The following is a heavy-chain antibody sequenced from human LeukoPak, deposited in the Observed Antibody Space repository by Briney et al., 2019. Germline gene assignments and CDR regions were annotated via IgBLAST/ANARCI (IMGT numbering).Heavy chain of an antibody. CDR2: IFHSGST. CDR3: AGRAIFGVDRSFDY. J-gene: IGHJ4*02. V-gene: IGHV4-39*02. D-gene: IGHD3-3*01. Sequence: SETLSLTCTVSGVSITSTSYSWGWIRPPPGKGLEWIGSIFHSGSTYYSPSLKSRVTISVDTSENHFSLKMSSVTAADTAVYYCAGRAIFGVDRSFDYWGQGTLVTVSS. CDR1: GVSITSTSYS.